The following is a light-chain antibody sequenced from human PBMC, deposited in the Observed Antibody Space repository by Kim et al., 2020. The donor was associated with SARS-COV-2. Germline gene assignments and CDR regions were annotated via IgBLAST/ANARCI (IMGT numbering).Light chain of an antibody. J-gene: IGLJ3*02. Sequence: VAPGQTARIPCSGDALPKQYAYWYQQKPGQAPVLVIYKDSERPSGIPERFSGSSSGTTVTLTISGVQAEDEADYYCQSADSSGTYLFGGGTQLTVL. V-gene: IGLV3-25*03. CDR1: ALPKQY. CDR2: KDS. CDR3: QSADSSGTYL.